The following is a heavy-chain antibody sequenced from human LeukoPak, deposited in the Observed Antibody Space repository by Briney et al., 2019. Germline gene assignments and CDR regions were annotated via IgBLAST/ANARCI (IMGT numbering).Heavy chain of an antibody. D-gene: IGHD3-22*01. CDR2: INYSGNT. CDR3: ARGGYYDSSGYSAAEYFQH. V-gene: IGHV4-34*01. J-gene: IGHJ1*01. CDR1: GGSFSGFY. Sequence: PSETLSLTCAVYGGSFSGFYWSWVRQSPGKGLEWIAEINYSGNTNYNPSLKSRVTILIDTSKNQFSLKLNSLTAADTAMYFCARGGYYDSSGYSAAEYFQHWGQGTLATVSS.